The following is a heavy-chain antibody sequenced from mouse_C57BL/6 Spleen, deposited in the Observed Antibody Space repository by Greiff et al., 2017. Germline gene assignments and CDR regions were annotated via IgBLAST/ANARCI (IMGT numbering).Heavy chain of an antibody. CDR1: GYTFTSYW. D-gene: IGHD3-2*02. V-gene: IGHV1-69*01. CDR2: IDPSDSYT. J-gene: IGHJ4*01. Sequence: QVQLQQPGAELVMPGASVKLSCKASGYTFTSYWMHWVKQRPGQGLEWIGEIDPSDSYTNYNQKFKGKSTLTVDKSSSTAYMQLSSLTSEDSAVYYCARKGRTAQATEAMDYWGQGTSVTVSS. CDR3: ARKGRTAQATEAMDY.